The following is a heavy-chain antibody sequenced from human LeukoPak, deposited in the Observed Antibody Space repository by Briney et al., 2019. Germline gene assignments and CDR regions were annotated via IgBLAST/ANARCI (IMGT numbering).Heavy chain of an antibody. Sequence: TSETLSLTCAVSGYSIRSDYYWAWLRQPPGKGLEWIGNIYHSGSTYYNPSLNSRVTISVDTSKNQFSLRLSSVTAADTAVFYCERVMGYYYYMDVWGTGTTVTVSS. V-gene: IGHV4-38-2*01. D-gene: IGHD3-16*01. CDR3: ERVMGYYYYMDV. CDR1: GYSIRSDYY. CDR2: IYHSGST. J-gene: IGHJ6*03.